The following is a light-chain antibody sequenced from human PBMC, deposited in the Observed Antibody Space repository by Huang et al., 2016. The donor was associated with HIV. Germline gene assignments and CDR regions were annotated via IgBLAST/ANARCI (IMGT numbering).Light chain of an antibody. CDR1: QSVSSN. V-gene: IGKV3-15*01. Sequence: EIVMTQSPATLSVSPGDRVTLFCRASQSVSSNLAWYQQKPGQAPRLLRYGASARAAGVPARCSGSGSGTEYTLTISGLQSEDFAIYYCQQYNNWPPYTFGQGTKVEIK. J-gene: IGKJ2*01. CDR3: QQYNNWPPYT. CDR2: GAS.